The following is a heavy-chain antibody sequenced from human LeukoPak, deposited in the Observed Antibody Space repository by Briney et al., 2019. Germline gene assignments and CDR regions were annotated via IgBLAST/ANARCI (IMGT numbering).Heavy chain of an antibody. CDR3: ATNTAMATLYFDY. CDR2: IYYSGST. V-gene: IGHV4-31*03. J-gene: IGHJ4*02. CDR1: GGSISSGGYY. Sequence: SETLSLTCTVSGGSISSGGYYWSWIRQHPGTGLEWIGYIYYSGSTYYNPSLKSRVTISVDTSKNQFSLKLSSVTAADTAVYYCATNTAMATLYFDYWGQGTLVTVSS. D-gene: IGHD5-18*01.